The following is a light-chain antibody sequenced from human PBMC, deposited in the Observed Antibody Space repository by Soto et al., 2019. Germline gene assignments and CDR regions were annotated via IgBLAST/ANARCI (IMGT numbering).Light chain of an antibody. CDR1: QTVASNY. V-gene: IGKV3-20*01. CDR3: HHYGYXRDT. Sequence: EIVLTQSPGTLSLSPGERATLSCRASQTVASNYLAWYQHKPGQAPRLLIYGASSRATGTPDRXXXXXSGXXXXXXXXXXEPEDFAVYYCHHYGYXRDTFGQGTRLETK. CDR2: GAS. J-gene: IGKJ5*01.